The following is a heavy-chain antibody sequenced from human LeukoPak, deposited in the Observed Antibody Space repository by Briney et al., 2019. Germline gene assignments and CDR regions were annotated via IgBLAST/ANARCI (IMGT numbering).Heavy chain of an antibody. Sequence: GASVKVSCKASGYTFTSYGISWVRQAPGQGLEWMGWINTYNGNTNYGQNLQGRVTMTTDTSTNTAYMEVRSLRSDDTAVFYCARDFYSDYSGWADHFDPWGQGTLVTVSS. CDR1: GYTFTSYG. V-gene: IGHV1-18*01. J-gene: IGHJ5*02. D-gene: IGHD3-22*01. CDR2: INTYNGNT. CDR3: ARDFYSDYSGWADHFDP.